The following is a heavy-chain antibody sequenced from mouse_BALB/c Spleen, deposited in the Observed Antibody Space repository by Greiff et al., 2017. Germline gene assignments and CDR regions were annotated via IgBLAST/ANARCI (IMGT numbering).Heavy chain of an antibody. CDR3: AIYYDYDDGDGVRDY. CDR1: GYSFTGYT. D-gene: IGHD2-4*01. CDR2: INPYNGGT. V-gene: IGHV1-18*01. Sequence: DVKLVESGPELVKPGASMKISCKASGYSFTGYTMNWVKQSHGKNLEWIGLINPYNGGTSYNQKFKGKATLTVDKSSSTAYMELLSLTSEDSAVYYCAIYYDYDDGDGVRDYGGQGTSVTGSA. J-gene: IGHJ4*01.